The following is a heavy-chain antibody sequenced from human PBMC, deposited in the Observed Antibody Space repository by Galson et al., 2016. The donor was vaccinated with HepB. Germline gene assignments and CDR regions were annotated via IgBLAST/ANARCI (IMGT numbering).Heavy chain of an antibody. CDR2: IHSNENT. CDR3: ARAGFSYYASGTPHLGVVNFDY. CDR1: GGSITTGDHY. Sequence: TLSLTCSVSGGSITTGDHYWSWIRQHPGKGLEWIGYIHSNENTYYNPSLNDRVTISLDTSQNQFSLEVTSVTAADSAMYYCARAGFSYYASGTPHLGVVNFDYWGQGTLVAVSS. D-gene: IGHD3-10*01. V-gene: IGHV4-31*03. J-gene: IGHJ4*02.